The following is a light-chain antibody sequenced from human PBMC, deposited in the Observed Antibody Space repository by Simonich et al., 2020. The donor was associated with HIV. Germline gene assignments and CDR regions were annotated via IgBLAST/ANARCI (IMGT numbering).Light chain of an antibody. J-gene: IGKJ3*01. Sequence: DIVMTQSPLSLPVTPGEPASISCRSSQSLLHSNGYNYLDCDLQKPGQSPQLLIYLGSNRASGVPDRFSGSGSGTDFTFTISSLQPEDIATYYCQQYDNLFGPGTKVDIK. CDR3: QQYDNL. CDR2: LGS. CDR1: QSLLHSNGYNY. V-gene: IGKV2-28*01.